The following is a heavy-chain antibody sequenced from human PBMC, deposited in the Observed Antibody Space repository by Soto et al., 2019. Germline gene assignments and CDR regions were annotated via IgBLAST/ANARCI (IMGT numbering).Heavy chain of an antibody. Sequence: EVQLVESGGGLVQPGGSLRLSCAASGFTFSSYAMHWVRQAPGKGLEYVSAISSNGGSTYYANSVKGRFTISRDNSKNSLYLQMGSRRAEDMAVYYCARAPFAVVTAIAAFDIWGQGTMVTVSS. V-gene: IGHV3-64*01. CDR3: ARAPFAVVTAIAAFDI. J-gene: IGHJ3*02. CDR2: ISSNGGST. D-gene: IGHD2-21*02. CDR1: GFTFSSYA.